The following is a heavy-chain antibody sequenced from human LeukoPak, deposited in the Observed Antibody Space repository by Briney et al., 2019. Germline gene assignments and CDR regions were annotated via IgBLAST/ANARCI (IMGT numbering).Heavy chain of an antibody. CDR3: AKEGLWFGDRSFDY. J-gene: IGHJ4*02. CDR1: GFTFSSYG. V-gene: IGHV3-30*02. Sequence: GGSLRLSCAASGFTFSSYGMHWVRQAPGKGLEWVAFIRYDGSNKYYAGSVKGRFTISRDNSKNTLYLQMNSLRAEDTAVYYCAKEGLWFGDRSFDYWGQGTLVTVSS. D-gene: IGHD3-10*01. CDR2: IRYDGSNK.